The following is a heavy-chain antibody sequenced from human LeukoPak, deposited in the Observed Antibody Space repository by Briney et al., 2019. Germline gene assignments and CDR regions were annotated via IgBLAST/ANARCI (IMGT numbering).Heavy chain of an antibody. Sequence: PSETLSLTCTVSGGSISSGSYYWSWIRQPAGKGLEWIGRIYTSGSTNYNPSLKSRVTISVDTSKNQFSLKLSSVTAADTAVYYCARDPVSHYFDYWGQGTLVTVSS. J-gene: IGHJ4*02. V-gene: IGHV4-61*02. CDR2: IYTSGST. CDR1: GGSISSGSYY. CDR3: ARDPVSHYFDY.